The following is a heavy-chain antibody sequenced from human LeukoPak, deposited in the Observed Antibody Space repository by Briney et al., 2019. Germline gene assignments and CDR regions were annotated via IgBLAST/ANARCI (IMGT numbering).Heavy chain of an antibody. V-gene: IGHV1-18*01. CDR1: GYTFTSYG. D-gene: IGHD3-10*01. Sequence: ASVTVSCTASGYTFTSYGISWVRQAPGQGLEWMGWISAYNGNTNYAQNLQGRVTMTTDTSTSTAYMELRSLRSDDTAVYYCASSPMVRGVPHYWGQGTLVTVSS. CDR3: ASSPMVRGVPHY. J-gene: IGHJ4*02. CDR2: ISAYNGNT.